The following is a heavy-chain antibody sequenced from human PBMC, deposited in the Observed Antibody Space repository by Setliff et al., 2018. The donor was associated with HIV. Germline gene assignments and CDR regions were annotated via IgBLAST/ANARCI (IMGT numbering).Heavy chain of an antibody. CDR2: VYHTGST. CDR1: GYSISSRYY. J-gene: IGHJ4*02. CDR3: ASSPAWRSDFGLHTFDY. Sequence: PSETLSLTCTVSGYSISSRYYWGWIRQPPGKGLEWIGGVYHTGSTYYNPSLKSRVTMSADTSKNQFSLKLSSVTAADTAGYYCASSPAWRSDFGLHTFDYWGQGTLVTVSS. D-gene: IGHD2-2*01. V-gene: IGHV4-38-2*02.